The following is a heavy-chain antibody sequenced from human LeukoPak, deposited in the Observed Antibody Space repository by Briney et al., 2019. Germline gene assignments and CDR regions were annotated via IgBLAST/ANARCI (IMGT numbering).Heavy chain of an antibody. CDR1: GGSISSSSYY. CDR3: ARDDIEYSGYYLGY. V-gene: IGHV4-39*07. D-gene: IGHD3-22*01. CDR2: IYYSGST. J-gene: IGHJ4*02. Sequence: TSETLSLTCTVSGGSISSSSYYWGWIRQPPGKGLEWIGSIYYSGSTYYNPSLKSRVTISVDTSKNQFSLKLNSVTAADTAVYYCARDDIEYSGYYLGYWGQGTLVTVSS.